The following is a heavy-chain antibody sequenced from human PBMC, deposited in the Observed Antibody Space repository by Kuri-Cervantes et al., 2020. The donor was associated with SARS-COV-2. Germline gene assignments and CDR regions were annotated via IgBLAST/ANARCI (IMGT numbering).Heavy chain of an antibody. CDR1: GLSFSSSW. J-gene: IGHJ5*02. CDR3: LLSPTGYGRFDP. D-gene: IGHD3-9*01. Sequence: GGSLRLSCAASGLSFSSSWMHWVHQPPGKGLVWVSRISSDGSTTNYADSVKGRFTISRDNARNMLYLQMNSLRAEDTALYYCLLSPTGYGRFDPWGQGTLVTVSS. CDR2: ISSDGSTT. V-gene: IGHV3-74*01.